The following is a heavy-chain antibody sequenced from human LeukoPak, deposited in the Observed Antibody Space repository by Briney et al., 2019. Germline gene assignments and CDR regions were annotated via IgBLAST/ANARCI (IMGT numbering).Heavy chain of an antibody. CDR1: GFTFTGHW. CDR2: IKQDGSEK. J-gene: IGHJ3*02. V-gene: IGHV3-7*01. Sequence: PGGSLRLSCEASGFTFTGHWMSWVRQTPGKGPEWGANIKQDGSEKYYADSVKGRFTISRDNAKNSLYLQMNSLRAEDTAVYYCAGYATGYSSGWYPGRAFDIWGQGTMVTVSS. CDR3: AGYATGYSSGWYPGRAFDI. D-gene: IGHD6-19*01.